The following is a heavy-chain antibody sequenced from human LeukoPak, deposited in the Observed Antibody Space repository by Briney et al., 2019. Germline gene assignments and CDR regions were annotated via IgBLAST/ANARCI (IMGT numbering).Heavy chain of an antibody. CDR3: ARAPFIVVVPAAMSKGFDY. V-gene: IGHV4-34*01. J-gene: IGHJ4*02. CDR1: GGSFSGYY. D-gene: IGHD2-2*01. CDR2: INHSGST. Sequence: SETLSLTCAVYGGSFSGYYWSWIRQPPGKGLEWIGEINHSGSTNYNPSLKSRVTISVDTSKNQFSLKLSSVTAADTAVYYCARAPFIVVVPAAMSKGFDYWGQGTLVTVSS.